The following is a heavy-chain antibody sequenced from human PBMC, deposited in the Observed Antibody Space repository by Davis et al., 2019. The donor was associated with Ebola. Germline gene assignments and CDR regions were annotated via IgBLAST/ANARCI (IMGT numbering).Heavy chain of an antibody. V-gene: IGHV4-39*07. CDR1: GGSISSSSYY. CDR3: ARDIHFVYSSSSRWFDP. Sequence: MPSETLSLTCTVSGGSISSSSYYWGWIRQPPGKGLEWIGSIYYSGSTYYNPSLKSRVTISVDTSKNQFSLKLSSVTAADTAVYYCARDIHFVYSSSSRWFDPWGQGTLVTVSS. J-gene: IGHJ5*02. CDR2: IYYSGST. D-gene: IGHD6-6*01.